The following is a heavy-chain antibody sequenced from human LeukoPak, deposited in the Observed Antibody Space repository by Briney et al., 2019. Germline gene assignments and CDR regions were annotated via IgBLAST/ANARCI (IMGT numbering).Heavy chain of an antibody. CDR1: GYTFTDYY. J-gene: IGHJ5*02. Sequence: AAVKVSCKASGYTFTDYYIHWVRQAPGQGLEWMAWINPNSGGTSYAPKFQGRVTMTRDTSISTAYMELSSLRSDDTALYYCARDLSTTFSNYFDPWGQGTLVTVSS. D-gene: IGHD5/OR15-5a*01. V-gene: IGHV1-2*02. CDR3: ARDLSTTFSNYFDP. CDR2: INPNSGGT.